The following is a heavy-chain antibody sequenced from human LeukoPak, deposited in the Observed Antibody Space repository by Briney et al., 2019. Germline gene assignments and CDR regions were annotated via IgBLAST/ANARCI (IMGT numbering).Heavy chain of an antibody. D-gene: IGHD3-10*01. CDR1: GGSISSSSYY. J-gene: IGHJ4*02. V-gene: IGHV4-39*01. CDR3: ARPFDYYGFGH. CDR2: IYYSGST. Sequence: PSETLSLTCTVSGGSISSSSYYWGWIRQPPGKGLEWIGSIYYSGSTYYNPSLKSRVTISVDTSKNQFSLKLSSVTAADTAVYYCARPFDYYGFGHWGQGTLVTVSS.